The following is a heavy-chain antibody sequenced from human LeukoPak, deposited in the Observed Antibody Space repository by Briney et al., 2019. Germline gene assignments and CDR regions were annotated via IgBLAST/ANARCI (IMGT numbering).Heavy chain of an antibody. CDR1: RSTFSSYW. CDR3: ARGSLRLDS. V-gene: IGHV3-74*01. CDR2: INIDGSGT. J-gene: IGHJ5*01. D-gene: IGHD5/OR15-5a*01. Sequence: GGSLRLSCAASRSTFSSYWMHWVRQAPGKGLVWVSRINIDGSGTLYADSVKGRFTISRDNAKNTLYLEMNSLRAEDTAVYYCARGSLRLDSWGQGTLVTVSS.